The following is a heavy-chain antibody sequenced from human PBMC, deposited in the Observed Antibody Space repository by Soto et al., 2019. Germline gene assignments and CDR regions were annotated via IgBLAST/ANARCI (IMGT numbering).Heavy chain of an antibody. CDR3: ARVTGSSYYGMDV. V-gene: IGHV4-4*02. CDR1: GGSISSSNW. J-gene: IGHJ6*02. CDR2: IYHSGST. Sequence: QVQLQESGPGLVKPSGTLSLTCAVSGGSISSSNWWSWVRQPPGKGLEWIGEIYHSGSTNYNPSLTTLVTISVDKSKTQFSLKLRSVTAAHTAVYYCARVTGSSYYGMDVWGQGTTVTVSS. D-gene: IGHD6-6*01.